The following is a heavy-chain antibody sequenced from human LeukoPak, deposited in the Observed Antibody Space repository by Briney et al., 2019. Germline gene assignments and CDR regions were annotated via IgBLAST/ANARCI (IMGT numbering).Heavy chain of an antibody. D-gene: IGHD5-18*01. Sequence: SQTLSLTCAISGDSVSSKSAGWSWIRQSPSRGLEWLGRIYYRSKWYIDYAVSVTSRISINPDTSKNQFSLQLNSVTPEDTAVYYCARGTYVDTAMVGIRYYYYYYMDVWGKGTTVTVSS. J-gene: IGHJ6*03. V-gene: IGHV6-1*01. CDR3: ARGTYVDTAMVGIRYYYYYYMDV. CDR1: GDSVSSKSAG. CDR2: IYYRSKWYI.